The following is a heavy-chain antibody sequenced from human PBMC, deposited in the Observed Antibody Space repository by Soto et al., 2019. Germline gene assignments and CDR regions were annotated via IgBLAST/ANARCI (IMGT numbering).Heavy chain of an antibody. V-gene: IGHV3-23*01. Sequence: GGSLRLSCAASGFTFSSYAMSWVRQAPGKGLEWVSAISGSGGSTYYADSVKGRFTISRDNSKNTLYLQMNSLRAEDTAVYYCAKDGGDSSSWYGPTPFDYWGQGTLVTVSS. CDR1: GFTFSSYA. CDR3: AKDGGDSSSWYGPTPFDY. D-gene: IGHD6-13*01. J-gene: IGHJ4*02. CDR2: ISGSGGST.